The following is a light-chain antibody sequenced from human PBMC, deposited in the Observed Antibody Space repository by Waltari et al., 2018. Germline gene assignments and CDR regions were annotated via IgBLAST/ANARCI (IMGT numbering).Light chain of an antibody. V-gene: IGLV1-44*01. CDR1: SSNIGSNT. CDR2: SNN. CDR3: AAWDDSLNGNV. Sequence: QSVLTQPPSASGTPGQRVTISCSGSSSNIGSNTVNWYQQLPGTAPKLLIYSNNQRPSGGPDRVSGSKSGTSASLAISGLQSEDEADYYCAAWDDSLNGNVFGSGTKVTVL. J-gene: IGLJ6*01.